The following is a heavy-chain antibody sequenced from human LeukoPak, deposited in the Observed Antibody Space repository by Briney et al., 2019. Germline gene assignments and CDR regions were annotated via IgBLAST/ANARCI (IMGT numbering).Heavy chain of an antibody. J-gene: IGHJ4*02. CDR2: ISYDGRNI. Sequence: GGSLRLSCAASGFTFNNYGMHWVRQAPGKGLEWVAVISYDGRNIHYPDSVKGRFTISRDISTDTLWLQMDSLRTEDTAVYHCAKGPLRGTAAAIDYWGQGTLVTVSS. CDR3: AKGPLRGTAAAIDY. CDR1: GFTFNNYG. V-gene: IGHV3-30*18. D-gene: IGHD2-2*01.